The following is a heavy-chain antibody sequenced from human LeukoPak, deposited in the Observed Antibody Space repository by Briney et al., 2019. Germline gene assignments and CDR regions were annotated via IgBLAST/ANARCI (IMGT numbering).Heavy chain of an antibody. D-gene: IGHD3-10*01. Sequence: GGSLRLSCAASGFTYISYGMHWVRQAPGKGLEWVAVIWYDGSNKYYADSAKGRFTISRDNSKNTLHLQMNSLRAEDTAVYYCARVPMVRGLYYYYGMDVWGQGTTVTVSS. J-gene: IGHJ6*02. CDR1: GFTYISYG. V-gene: IGHV3-33*01. CDR3: ARVPMVRGLYYYYGMDV. CDR2: IWYDGSNK.